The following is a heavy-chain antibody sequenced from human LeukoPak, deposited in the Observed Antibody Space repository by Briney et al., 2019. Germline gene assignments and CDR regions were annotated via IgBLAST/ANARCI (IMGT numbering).Heavy chain of an antibody. CDR2: IWYDGSNK. CDR3: ARDPTYYDILTGYPYY. J-gene: IGHJ4*02. Sequence: GGSLRLSCAASGFTFSSYGMHWVRQAPGKGLEWVAVIWYDGSNKYYADSVKGRFTISRDNSKNTLYLQMNSLRAEDTAVYYCARDPTYYDILTGYPYYWGQGTLVTVSS. CDR1: GFTFSSYG. D-gene: IGHD3-9*01. V-gene: IGHV3-33*01.